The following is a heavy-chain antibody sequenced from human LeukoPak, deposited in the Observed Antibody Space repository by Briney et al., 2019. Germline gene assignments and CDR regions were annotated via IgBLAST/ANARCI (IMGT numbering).Heavy chain of an antibody. CDR3: ARDLTLGYCGGGSCPTLY. J-gene: IGHJ4*02. CDR1: GGTFSSYA. Sequence: SVKVSCKASGGTFSSYAISWVRQAPGQGLEWMGRIIPILGITNYAQKFQGRVTITADKSTSTAYMELSSLRSEDTAVYYCARDLTLGYCGGGSCPTLYLGQGTLVTVSS. D-gene: IGHD2-15*01. V-gene: IGHV1-69*04. CDR2: IIPILGIT.